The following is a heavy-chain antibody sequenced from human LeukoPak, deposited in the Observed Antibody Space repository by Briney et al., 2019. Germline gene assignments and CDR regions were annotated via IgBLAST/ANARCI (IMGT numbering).Heavy chain of an antibody. D-gene: IGHD5-12*01. Sequence: GESLKISCKASGYNFSNYWFGWVRQMLGKGLEWMGIIYPGDSDTRNSPSFQGQVTISADKSISTAYLQWSSLKATDTALYYCARRGYSGYEGSWFDYWGQGTLVTVSS. CDR3: ARRGYSGYEGSWFDY. J-gene: IGHJ4*02. CDR1: GYNFSNYW. V-gene: IGHV5-51*01. CDR2: IYPGDSDT.